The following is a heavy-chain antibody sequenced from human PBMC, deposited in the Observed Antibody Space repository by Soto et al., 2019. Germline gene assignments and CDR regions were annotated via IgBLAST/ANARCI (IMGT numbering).Heavy chain of an antibody. Sequence: DVHLVEAGGGLVRPGASSRLSCVGSGFTFRSYSNDLGRQAPGKHLEWVSSITNWQYKYYRESVKRRFTTSRDNVENSVYLEMNSLRVEDTAIYYCLRGFGLDSWGQGTLVTVSS. CDR2: ITNWQYK. D-gene: IGHD3-3*01. CDR1: GFTFRSYS. J-gene: IGHJ5*01. CDR3: LRGFGLDS. V-gene: IGHV3-21*06.